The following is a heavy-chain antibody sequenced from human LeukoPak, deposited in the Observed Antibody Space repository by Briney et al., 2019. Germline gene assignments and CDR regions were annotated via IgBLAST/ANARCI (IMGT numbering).Heavy chain of an antibody. Sequence: ASVKVSCTVSGYTLTELSMHWVRQAPGKGLEWMGGFDPEDGETIYAQKFQGRVTMTEDTSTDTAYMELSSLRSEDTAVYYCATRKIAARRAFDIGGQGTMVTVSS. D-gene: IGHD6-6*01. J-gene: IGHJ3*02. CDR3: ATRKIAARRAFDI. CDR1: GYTLTELS. CDR2: FDPEDGET. V-gene: IGHV1-24*01.